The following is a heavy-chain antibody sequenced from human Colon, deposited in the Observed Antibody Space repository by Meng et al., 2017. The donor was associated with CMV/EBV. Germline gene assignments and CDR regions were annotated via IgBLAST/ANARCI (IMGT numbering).Heavy chain of an antibody. J-gene: IGHJ4*02. Sequence: GESLKISCKGSGSSFTSYWIGWVRQMPGRGLEWMGIIYTGDSDTRYSPSFQGQVTISADKSISTAYLQWSSLKASDPAMYYCAIPPDDLRRGPDHFDYWGQGTLVTVSS. CDR2: IYTGDSDT. D-gene: IGHD4-17*01. V-gene: IGHV5-51*01. CDR1: GSSFTSYW. CDR3: AIPPDDLRRGPDHFDY.